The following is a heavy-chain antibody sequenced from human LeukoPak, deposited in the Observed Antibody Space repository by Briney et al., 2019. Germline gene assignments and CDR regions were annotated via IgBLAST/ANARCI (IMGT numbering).Heavy chain of an antibody. CDR1: GYTFTGYY. CDR2: INPNSGGT. J-gene: IGHJ4*02. V-gene: IGHV1-2*06. D-gene: IGHD3-10*01. Sequence: ASVKVSCKASGYTFTGYYMHWVRQAPGQGLEWMGRINPNSGGTNYAQKFHGRVTMTRDTSISTAYMELSRLRSDDTAVYYCARVRTMVRGVMGNLDYWGQGTLVTVSS. CDR3: ARVRTMVRGVMGNLDY.